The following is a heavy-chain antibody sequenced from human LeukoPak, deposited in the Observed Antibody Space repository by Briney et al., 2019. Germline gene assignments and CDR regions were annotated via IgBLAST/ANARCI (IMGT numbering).Heavy chain of an antibody. V-gene: IGHV4-39*02. CDR2: IFYNRAT. Sequence: SETLSLTCTVSGGSISSSSNYWGWIRQPPGKGLEWIAGIFYNRATDYSPSLRSRLTISLDTSKNHFSLKVTSVAAADTAIYYCVRYTVGTMYDYWGQGTLVTVSS. CDR3: VRYTVGTMYDY. D-gene: IGHD1-7*01. CDR1: GGSISSSSNY. J-gene: IGHJ4*02.